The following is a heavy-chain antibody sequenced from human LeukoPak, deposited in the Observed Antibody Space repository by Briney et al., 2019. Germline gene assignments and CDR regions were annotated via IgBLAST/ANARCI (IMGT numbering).Heavy chain of an antibody. CDR2: IYYSGTT. CDR1: GFSLNTSGVS. J-gene: IGHJ6*03. CDR3: ACYYGSGSYNHYYYYMDV. D-gene: IGHD3-10*01. Sequence: SGPTLVKPTQTLTLTCTFSGFSLNTSGVSVGWIRQPPGKGLEWIGNIYYSGTTYYNPSLKSRVTISVDTSKNQFSLKLSSVTAADTAVYYCACYYGSGSYNHYYYYMDVWGKGTTVTVSS. V-gene: IGHV4-39*07.